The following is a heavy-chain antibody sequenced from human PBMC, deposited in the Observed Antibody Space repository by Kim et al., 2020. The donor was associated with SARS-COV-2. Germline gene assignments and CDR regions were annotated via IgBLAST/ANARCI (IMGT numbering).Heavy chain of an antibody. CDR1: GGSFSGYY. J-gene: IGHJ4*02. CDR3: ARHAQSGYYFDY. V-gene: IGHV4-34*01. Sequence: SETLSLTCAVYGGSFSGYYWSWSRQPPGKGLEWIGEISHSGRTIYNPSLKSRVTISEDTSKNQFSLKLSSVTAADTAVYYCARHAQSGYYFDYWGQGTLVTVSS. CDR2: ISHSGRT.